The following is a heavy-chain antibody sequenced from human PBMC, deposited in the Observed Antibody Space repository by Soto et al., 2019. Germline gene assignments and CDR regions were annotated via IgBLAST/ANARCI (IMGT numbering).Heavy chain of an antibody. V-gene: IGHV3-53*01. CDR2: IFGGGST. CDR1: GFTVSSNY. Sequence: GGSLRLSCAASGFTVSSNYMSWVRQAPGKGLEWVSVIFGGGSTYYADSVKGRFTISRDNSKNTLYLQMNSLRGEDTAVYYCAREAGPLDYWGQGTPVTAPQ. CDR3: AREAGPLDY. J-gene: IGHJ4*02.